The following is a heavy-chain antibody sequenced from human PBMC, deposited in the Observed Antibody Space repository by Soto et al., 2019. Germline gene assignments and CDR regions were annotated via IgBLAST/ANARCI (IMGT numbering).Heavy chain of an antibody. CDR2: ISASGGTT. J-gene: IGHJ1*01. Sequence: EVQLLESGGGLVLAGGSLRLSCAPSGFTFRNFAMSWVRQAPGKGLEWLSTISASGGTTNSVDSVKGRFTISRDNSKNTLYLQMNSLRVDDTAVYYWANLGYCSGSTCPILHWGQGTLVTVSS. D-gene: IGHD2-15*01. CDR3: ANLGYCSGSTCPILH. CDR1: GFTFRNFA. V-gene: IGHV3-23*01.